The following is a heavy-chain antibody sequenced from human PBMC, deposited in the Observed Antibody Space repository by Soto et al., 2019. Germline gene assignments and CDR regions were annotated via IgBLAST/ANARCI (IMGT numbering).Heavy chain of an antibody. CDR3: ARAPRYFGWFPFDP. Sequence: SVKLSSKASGGALSCYTISWVRQSPGQGLEWMGRIIPILGIANYAQKFQGRVTITADKSTSTAYMELSSLRSEDTAVYYCARAPRYFGWFPFDPWGQGTLVTVSS. D-gene: IGHD3-9*01. V-gene: IGHV1-69*02. CDR1: GGALSCYT. CDR2: IIPILGIA. J-gene: IGHJ5*02.